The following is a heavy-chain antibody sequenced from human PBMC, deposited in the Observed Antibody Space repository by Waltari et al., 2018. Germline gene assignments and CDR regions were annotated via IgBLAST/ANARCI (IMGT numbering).Heavy chain of an antibody. V-gene: IGHV4-38-2*02. Sequence: QVQLQESGPGLVKPSETLSLTCAVSGYSISSGYYWGWIRQPPGKGLEWIGSIYHSGSNYYTPSLKSRVTISVDTSKNQFSLKLSSVTAADTAVYYCAREGFLEWLFSTDDSGLDYWGQGTLVTVSS. CDR3: AREGFLEWLFSTDDSGLDY. CDR2: IYHSGSN. CDR1: GYSISSGYY. J-gene: IGHJ4*02. D-gene: IGHD3-3*01.